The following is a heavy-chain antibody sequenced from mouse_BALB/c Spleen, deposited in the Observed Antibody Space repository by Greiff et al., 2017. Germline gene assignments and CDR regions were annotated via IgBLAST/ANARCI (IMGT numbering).Heavy chain of an antibody. J-gene: IGHJ4*01. D-gene: IGHD2-1*01. V-gene: IGHV1-54*03. Sequence: VQLQQSGAELVRPGTSVKVSCKASGYAFTNYLIEWVKQRPGQGLEWIGVINPGSGGTNYNEKFKGKATLTADKSSSTAYMQLSSLTSDDSAVYFCARGAYGNYVYYAMDYWGQGTSVTVSS. CDR3: ARGAYGNYVYYAMDY. CDR2: INPGSGGT. CDR1: GYAFTNYL.